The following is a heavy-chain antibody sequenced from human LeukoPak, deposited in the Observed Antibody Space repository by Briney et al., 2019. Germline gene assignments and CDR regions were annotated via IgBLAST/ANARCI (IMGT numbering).Heavy chain of an antibody. D-gene: IGHD7-27*01. CDR2: ISNSGSA. Sequence: SETLSLTCTVSGDSMSSSNYFWGWIRQPPGKGLEWIGSISNSGSAYYSPSLKSRVAISVDTSNNQFSLKLRSVTAADTAVHYCARSLSPLGDAFDIWAKGQWSPSLQ. CDR1: GDSMSSSNYF. J-gene: IGHJ3*02. V-gene: IGHV4-39*01. CDR3: ARSLSPLGDAFDI.